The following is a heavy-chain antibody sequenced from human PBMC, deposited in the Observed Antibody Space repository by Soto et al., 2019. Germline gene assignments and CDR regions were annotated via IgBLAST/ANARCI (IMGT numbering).Heavy chain of an antibody. V-gene: IGHV3-15*07. CDR3: TTDSSGSPNY. Sequence: EVQLVESGGGLVKPGGSLRLSCAASGFTFSTPWMNWVRQAPGKGLEWVGQIRSKIHGGTTDYAAPVRGRFSISRDDSRNTLYLQMYGLNTEDTAVYYCTTDSSGSPNYWGQGTLVTVSS. CDR1: GFTFSTPW. D-gene: IGHD1-26*01. CDR2: IRSKIHGGTT. J-gene: IGHJ4*02.